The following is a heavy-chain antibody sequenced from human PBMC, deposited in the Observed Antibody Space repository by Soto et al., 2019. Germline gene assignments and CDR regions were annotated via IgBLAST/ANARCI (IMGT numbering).Heavy chain of an antibody. CDR1: VVSLSTYF. CDR2: INHSGSP. J-gene: IGHJ6*01. V-gene: IGHV4-34*01. D-gene: IGHD3-3*01. CDR3: ARARFSQWSQDYYGLDV. Sequence: SETLCLTCGLSVSLPVVSLSTYFWTWIRQPPGKGLEWIGEINHSGSPNYSPSLRGRVTISLDTSKKQFSLNLRSVTAADTAVYFCARARFSQWSQDYYGLDVWGQGTTVTVSS.